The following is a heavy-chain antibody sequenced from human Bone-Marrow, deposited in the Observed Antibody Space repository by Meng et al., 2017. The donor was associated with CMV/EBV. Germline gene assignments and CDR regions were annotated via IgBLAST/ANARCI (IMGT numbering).Heavy chain of an antibody. CDR2: ILSGTNDI. J-gene: IGHJ4*02. Sequence: GESLKISCAASGFTFSGYTMNWVRQAPGKGLEWVSYILSGTNDIYYADSMKGRFTISRDNAKNSLYLQMNSLRAEDTAVYYCARRYCSSTSCLIDYWGQGTLVTVSS. CDR1: GFTFSGYT. V-gene: IGHV3-21*01. CDR3: ARRYCSSTSCLIDY. D-gene: IGHD2-2*01.